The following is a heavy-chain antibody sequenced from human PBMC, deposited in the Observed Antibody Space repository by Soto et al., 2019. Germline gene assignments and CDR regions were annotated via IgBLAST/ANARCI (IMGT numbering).Heavy chain of an antibody. V-gene: IGHV1-2*02. D-gene: IGHD1-26*01. CDR2: IGPESGAT. CDR1: GYTFTGHY. Sequence: GASVKVSCKASGYTFTGHYIHWVRQAPEQGPEWMGEIGPESGATRYAQRVQGRVTMNRDMSITTVYMELNNLSPDDTAVYYCGRGRSGQIVVFYWGQGTPVTVSS. CDR3: GRGRSGQIVVFY. J-gene: IGHJ4*02.